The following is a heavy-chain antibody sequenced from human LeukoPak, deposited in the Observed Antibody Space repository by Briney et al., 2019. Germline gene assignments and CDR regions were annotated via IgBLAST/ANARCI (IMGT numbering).Heavy chain of an antibody. CDR1: GGSFSGYY. V-gene: IGHV4-34*01. J-gene: IGHJ4*02. CDR2: INHSGST. Sequence: SETLSLTCAVYGGSFSGYYWSWIRQPPGKGLEWIGEINHSGSTNHNPSLKSRITISVDTSKNQFSLKLSSVTAADTAVYYCARERHYDSSGYSHGYWGQGTLVTVSS. D-gene: IGHD3-22*01. CDR3: ARERHYDSSGYSHGY.